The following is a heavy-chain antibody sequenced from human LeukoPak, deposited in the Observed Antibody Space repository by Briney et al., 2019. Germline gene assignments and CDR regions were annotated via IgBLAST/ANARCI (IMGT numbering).Heavy chain of an antibody. CDR3: ARGPYSSSRGIYYYYMDV. Sequence: SETLSLTCTASGCSISSYDWSWIRQPPGKGLEWVGDINYSGSTNYNPCLKNRVTISVDTPKNQLSLKLSSVAASDTDVYYCARGPYSSSRGIYYYYMDVWGKGTTVTVSS. CDR1: GCSISSYD. D-gene: IGHD6-13*01. V-gene: IGHV4-59*01. CDR2: INYSGST. J-gene: IGHJ6*03.